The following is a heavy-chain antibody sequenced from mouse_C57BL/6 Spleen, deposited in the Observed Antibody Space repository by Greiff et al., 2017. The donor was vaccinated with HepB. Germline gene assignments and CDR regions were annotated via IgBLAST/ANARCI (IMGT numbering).Heavy chain of an antibody. V-gene: IGHV1-52*01. CDR1: GYTFTSYW. J-gene: IGHJ4*01. Sequence: QVQLQQPGAELVRPGSSVKLSCKASGYTFTSYWMHWVKQRPLQGLEWIGNIDPSDSETHYNQKFKDKATLTVDKSSSTAYMQLSSLTSEDSAVYYCARKDYYGSSYDYYAMDYWGQGTSVTVSS. CDR2: IDPSDSET. D-gene: IGHD1-1*01. CDR3: ARKDYYGSSYDYYAMDY.